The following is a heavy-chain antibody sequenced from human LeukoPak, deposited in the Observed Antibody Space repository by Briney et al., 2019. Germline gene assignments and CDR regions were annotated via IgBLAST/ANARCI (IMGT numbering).Heavy chain of an antibody. Sequence: GASVKVSCKASGYTFTGYYMHWVRQAPGQGLEWMGWINPNSGGTNYAQKFQGRVTMTRDTSISTAYMELSRLRSDDTAVYYYARGDYGDYGYFDYWGQGTLVTVSS. CDR2: INPNSGGT. V-gene: IGHV1-2*02. CDR1: GYTFTGYY. J-gene: IGHJ4*02. D-gene: IGHD4-17*01. CDR3: ARGDYGDYGYFDY.